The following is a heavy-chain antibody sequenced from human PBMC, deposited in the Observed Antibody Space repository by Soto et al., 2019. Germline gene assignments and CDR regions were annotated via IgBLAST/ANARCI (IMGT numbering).Heavy chain of an antibody. D-gene: IGHD6-19*01. J-gene: IGHJ2*01. V-gene: IGHV1-18*01. CDR1: GYIFNNYG. CDR2: VGPYAGKT. Sequence: QGQLVQSGAEVRKPGASVKVSCQASGYIFNNYGLSWVRQVPGQGLEWVGWVGPYAGKTDYAPKLRERVTMSAETTTNTAYVELRSLTSDDSALYYCARCYCSVGSCFACWHFALWGRGTLVSVSS. CDR3: ARCYCSVGSCFACWHFAL.